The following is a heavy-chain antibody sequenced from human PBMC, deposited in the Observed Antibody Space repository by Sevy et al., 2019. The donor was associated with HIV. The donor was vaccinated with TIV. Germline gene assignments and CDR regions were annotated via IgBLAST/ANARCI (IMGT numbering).Heavy chain of an antibody. D-gene: IGHD5-18*01. V-gene: IGHV3-33*01. CDR3: AREKVDTSMIFVEYYGMDV. Sequence: GGSLRLSCAASGFSFSSYDMHWVRQAPGMGLEWVAAIRYDGSNKHYGDSVKGRFTISRDNSKNALYLQMSSLRAEDTAVYYCAREKVDTSMIFVEYYGMDVWGQGTTVTVSS. CDR2: IRYDGSNK. CDR1: GFSFSSYD. J-gene: IGHJ6*02.